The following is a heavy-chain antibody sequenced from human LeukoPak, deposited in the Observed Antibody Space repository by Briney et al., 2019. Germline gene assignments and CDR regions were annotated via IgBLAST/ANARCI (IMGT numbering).Heavy chain of an antibody. J-gene: IGHJ4*02. CDR3: ASSNSSSSRVFDY. V-gene: IGHV1-69*13. D-gene: IGHD6-6*01. CDR2: IIPIFGTA. Sequence: SVKVSCKASGGTFSSYAISWVRQAPGQGLEWMGGIIPIFGTANYAQKFQGRVTITADESTSTAYMELSSLRSEDTAVYYCASSNSSSSRVFDYWGQGTLVTVSS. CDR1: GGTFSSYA.